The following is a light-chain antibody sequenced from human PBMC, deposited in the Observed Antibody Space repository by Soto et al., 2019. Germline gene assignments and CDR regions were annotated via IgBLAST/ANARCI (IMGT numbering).Light chain of an antibody. J-gene: IGKJ1*01. CDR3: QQRSNWPGT. CDR1: QSVSSN. CDR2: DAS. Sequence: EIVLTQSPATLSVSPGERATLSCRASQSVSSNLAWYQHKPGQAPRLLIYDASNRATGIPARFSGSGSGTDFTLTISSLEPEDFAVYYCQQRSNWPGTFGQGTKVDIK. V-gene: IGKV3-11*01.